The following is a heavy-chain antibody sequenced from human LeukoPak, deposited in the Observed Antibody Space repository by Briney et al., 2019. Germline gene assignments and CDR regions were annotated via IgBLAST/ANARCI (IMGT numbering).Heavy chain of an antibody. CDR3: ARTTEAHSWRTRYYDYYMDV. CDR2: IYYSGST. CDR1: GGSINSYY. J-gene: IGHJ6*03. V-gene: IGHV4-59*01. D-gene: IGHD6-13*01. Sequence: SETLSLTCTGSGGSINSYYWSWIRQPPGKGLEWIGYIYYSGSTNYNPSLKSRVTISVDTSKNQFSLKLSSVTAADTAVYYCARTTEAHSWRTRYYDYYMDVWGKGTTVTVSS.